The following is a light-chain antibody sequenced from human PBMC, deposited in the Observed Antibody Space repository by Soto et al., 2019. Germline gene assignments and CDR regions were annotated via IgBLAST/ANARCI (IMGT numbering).Light chain of an antibody. CDR1: QSVSSY. Sequence: EIVLTQSHATLSLSPGERATLSCRASQSVSSYLAWYQQKPGQAPRLLIYDASNRATGIPARFSGSGSGTDFTLTISSLEPEDFAVYYCQQRSNWRGTFGQGTKVEIK. CDR2: DAS. CDR3: QQRSNWRGT. J-gene: IGKJ1*01. V-gene: IGKV3-11*01.